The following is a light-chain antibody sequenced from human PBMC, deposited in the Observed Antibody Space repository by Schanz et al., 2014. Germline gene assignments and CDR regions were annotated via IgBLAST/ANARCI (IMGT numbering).Light chain of an antibody. CDR3: ATWDDGLTARV. CDR2: SNT. Sequence: QSVLTQPPSASGPPGQRVTISCSGSSSNIGRNTVNWYQHLPGTAPKLLIYSNTLRPSGVPDRFSGSKSGTSASLAISGLQSEDEADYYCATWDDGLTARVFGGGTKLTVL. J-gene: IGLJ3*02. V-gene: IGLV1-44*01. CDR1: SSNIGRNT.